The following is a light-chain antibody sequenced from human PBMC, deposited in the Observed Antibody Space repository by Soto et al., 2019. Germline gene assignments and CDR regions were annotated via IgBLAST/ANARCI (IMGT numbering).Light chain of an antibody. CDR2: EDS. J-gene: IGLJ2*01. CDR3: QSADSRGTVV. Sequence: SYELTQPPSVSVSPGQTARITCSGDALSKQYAHWYQQKPGQAPVLVIYEDSERPSGIPERFSGSSSGTTVTLTISGAQAEDETDYYCQSADSRGTVVFGGGTKVTVL. V-gene: IGLV3-25*03. CDR1: ALSKQY.